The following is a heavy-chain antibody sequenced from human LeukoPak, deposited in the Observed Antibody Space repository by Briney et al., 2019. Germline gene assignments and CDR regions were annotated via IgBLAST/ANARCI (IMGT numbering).Heavy chain of an antibody. D-gene: IGHD5-24*01. CDR3: ARGAGYPRYGAYFDY. J-gene: IGHJ4*02. CDR1: GFTFSYYT. Sequence: PGRSLRLSCAASGFTFSYYTMHWVRQAPGKGLEWVAVISYDGSNKYYADSVKGRFTISRDNSKNTLYLQMNSLRAEDTAVYHCARGAGYPRYGAYFDYWGQGTLVTVSS. CDR2: ISYDGSNK. V-gene: IGHV3-30-3*01.